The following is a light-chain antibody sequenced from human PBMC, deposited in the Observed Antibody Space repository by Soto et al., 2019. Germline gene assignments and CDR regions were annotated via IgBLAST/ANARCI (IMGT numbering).Light chain of an antibody. CDR1: SSDVGNYNS. V-gene: IGLV2-11*01. Sequence: QSVLTQPRSVSGSPGQSVTISCTGTSSDVGNYNSVSWYQHHPGKAPRLVIYDVTKRPSGVPERFSGSKSGNTASLIISGLQAEDEADYYCCSYAGTYIFVMFGGGTKVTVL. J-gene: IGLJ3*02. CDR2: DVT. CDR3: CSYAGTYIFVM.